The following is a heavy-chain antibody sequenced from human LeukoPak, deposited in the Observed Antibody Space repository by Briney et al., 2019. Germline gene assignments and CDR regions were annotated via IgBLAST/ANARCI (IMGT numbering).Heavy chain of an antibody. D-gene: IGHD2-15*01. J-gene: IGHJ4*02. CDR2: ISYDGSNK. CDR1: GFTFSSYG. V-gene: IGHV3-30*03. Sequence: GGSLRLSRAASGFTFSSYGMHWVRQAPGKGLEWVAVISYDGSNKYYADSVKGRFTISRDNSKNTLYLQMNSLRAEDTAVYYCARDPAHCSYDACNLRPDSWGQGTLVTVSS. CDR3: ARDPAHCSYDACNLRPDS.